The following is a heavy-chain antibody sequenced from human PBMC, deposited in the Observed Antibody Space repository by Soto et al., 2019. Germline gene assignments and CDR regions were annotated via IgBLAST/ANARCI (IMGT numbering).Heavy chain of an antibody. CDR2: MSGGGETT. V-gene: IGHV3-23*01. J-gene: IGHJ4*02. D-gene: IGHD3-22*01. CDR1: GLTFSRYA. CDR3: AQWHKYYYASRGFSGFDC. Sequence: GGSLRLSCAASGLTFSRYAMTWVRQAPGKGLEWVSAMSGGGETTYYADSAKGRFTISRDNSRNTLYLQMNSLRAEDTAAYYCAQWHKYYYASRGFSGFDCWGRGTLVTVSS.